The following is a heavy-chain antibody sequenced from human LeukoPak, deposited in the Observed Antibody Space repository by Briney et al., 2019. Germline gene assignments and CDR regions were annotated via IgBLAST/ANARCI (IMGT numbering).Heavy chain of an antibody. D-gene: IGHD5-24*01. J-gene: IGHJ4*02. CDR1: GFTFSSYS. CDR3: ARESERWLAN. V-gene: IGHV3-21*01. CDR2: ISSSGSYI. Sequence: GGSLRLSCAASGFTFSSYSMNWVRQAPGKGLEWVSSISSSGSYIYYADSVKGRFTISRDNAKNSLYLQMNSLRAEDTAVYYCARESERWLANWGQGTLVTVSS.